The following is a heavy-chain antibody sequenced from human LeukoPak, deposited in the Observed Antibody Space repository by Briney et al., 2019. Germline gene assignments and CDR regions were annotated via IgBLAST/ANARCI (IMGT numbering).Heavy chain of an antibody. Sequence: ASVKVSCKASGYSFTTYHMHWVRQAPGQGLEWMGIINPSGGSTNYAQNFQGRVTMTTDTSTSTAYMELRSLRSDDTAVYYCARDRATVTTFPFDYWGQGTLVTVSS. V-gene: IGHV1-46*01. CDR1: GYSFTTYH. CDR3: ARDRATVTTFPFDY. J-gene: IGHJ4*02. D-gene: IGHD4-17*01. CDR2: INPSGGST.